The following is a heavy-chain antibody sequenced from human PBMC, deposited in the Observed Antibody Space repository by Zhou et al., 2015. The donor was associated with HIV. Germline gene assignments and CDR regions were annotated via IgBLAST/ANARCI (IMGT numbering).Heavy chain of an antibody. Sequence: DVQLVESGGGLVQPGGSLTLSCAVSGFTLSNYWMHWVRQAPGKGLVWVARIKADGSYTAYADSVKGRFTVSRDNAKNTLYLQMNSLRHEDTAIYYCAKDIRSKWLDRTIRDYYYYGMDVWGQGP. D-gene: IGHD6-19*01. CDR2: IKADGSYT. CDR1: GFTLSNYW. CDR3: AKDIRSKWLDRTIRDYYYYGMDV. V-gene: IGHV3-74*01. J-gene: IGHJ6*02.